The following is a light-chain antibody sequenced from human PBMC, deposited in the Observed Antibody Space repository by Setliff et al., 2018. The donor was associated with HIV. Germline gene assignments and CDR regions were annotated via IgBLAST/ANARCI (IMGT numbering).Light chain of an antibody. CDR2: EVN. V-gene: IGLV2-23*02. Sequence: QSVLTQPASVSGSPGQSITISCTGNSSDVGTYDLVSWYQQHPGKAPQLTIFEVNKRPSGVSDRFSGSKSGNTASLTISGLQADDEADYYCSSYAGADAFDVFGTWTKVTVL. CDR1: SSDVGTYDL. CDR3: SSYAGADAFDV. J-gene: IGLJ1*01.